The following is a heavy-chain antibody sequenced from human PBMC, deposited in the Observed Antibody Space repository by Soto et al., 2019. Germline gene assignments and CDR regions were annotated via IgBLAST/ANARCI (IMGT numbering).Heavy chain of an antibody. V-gene: IGHV3-23*01. D-gene: IGHD6-19*01. CDR1: GFTFSSYA. J-gene: IGHJ6*02. CDR2: ISGSGGST. Sequence: LRLSCAASGFTFSSYAMSWVRQAPGKGLEWVSAISGSGGSTYYADSVKGRFTISRDNSKNTLYLQMNSLRAEDTAVYYCAKDSYRSGWYIRDYYYGMDVWGQGTTVTVSS. CDR3: AKDSYRSGWYIRDYYYGMDV.